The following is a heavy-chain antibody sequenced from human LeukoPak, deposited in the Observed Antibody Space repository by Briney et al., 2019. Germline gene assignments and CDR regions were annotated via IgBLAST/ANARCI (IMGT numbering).Heavy chain of an antibody. CDR3: ARDLGVRYNWNYLSPIWFDP. CDR1: GGSISSYS. CDR2: IYTSGST. Sequence: SGPTLVKPSETLSLTCTVSGGSISSYSWSWIRQPAGKGLEWIGRIYTSGSTNYNPSLKSRVTMSVDTSKNQFSLKLSSVTAADTAVYYCARDLGVRYNWNYLSPIWFDPWGQGTLVTVSS. D-gene: IGHD1-7*01. J-gene: IGHJ5*02. V-gene: IGHV4-4*07.